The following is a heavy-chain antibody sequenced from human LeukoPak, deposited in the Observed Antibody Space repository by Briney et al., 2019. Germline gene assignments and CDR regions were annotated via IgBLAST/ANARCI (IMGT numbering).Heavy chain of an antibody. Sequence: PGGSLRLSCAASGFTFSSYGMHWVRQAPGKGLEWVAVIWYDGSNKYYADSVKGRFTISRDNSKNTLYLQMNSLRAEDTAVYYCARVRGRQWPPPPRNDYWGQGTLVTVSS. J-gene: IGHJ4*02. D-gene: IGHD6-19*01. CDR3: ARVRGRQWPPPPRNDY. CDR1: GFTFSSYG. CDR2: IWYDGSNK. V-gene: IGHV3-33*01.